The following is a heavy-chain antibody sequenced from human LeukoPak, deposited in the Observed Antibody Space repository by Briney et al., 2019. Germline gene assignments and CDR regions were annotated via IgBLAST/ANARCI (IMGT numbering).Heavy chain of an antibody. CDR1: GLTFSNAW. Sequence: GGSLRLSCVASGLTFSNAWMSWVRQAPGKGLEWVGRIKSRTDGGTTYYAAPVKGRFTLSRDDSKNTLYLQMNSLTTDDTAVYYCTTGRTSSSKDWFDPWGQGTLVTVSS. CDR3: TTGRTSSSKDWFDP. V-gene: IGHV3-15*01. J-gene: IGHJ5*02. CDR2: IKSRTDGGTT. D-gene: IGHD6-6*01.